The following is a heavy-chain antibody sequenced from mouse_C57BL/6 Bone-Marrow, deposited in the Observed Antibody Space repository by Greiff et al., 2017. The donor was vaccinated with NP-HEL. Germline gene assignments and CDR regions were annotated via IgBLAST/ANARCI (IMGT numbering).Heavy chain of an antibody. CDR3: ARQLITAVVNWYFDV. CDR2: IYPGSGST. J-gene: IGHJ1*03. CDR1: GYTFTSYW. D-gene: IGHD1-1*01. Sequence: QVQLQQSGAELVKPGASVKMSCKASGYTFTSYWITWVKQRPGQGLEWIGDIYPGSGSTNYNEKFKSKATLTVDTSSSTAYMQLSSLTSEDSAVYYCARQLITAVVNWYFDVWGTGTTVTVSS. V-gene: IGHV1-55*01.